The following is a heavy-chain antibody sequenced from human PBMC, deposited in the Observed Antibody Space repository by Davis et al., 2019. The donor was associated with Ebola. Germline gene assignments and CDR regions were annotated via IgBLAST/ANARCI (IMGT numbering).Heavy chain of an antibody. CDR1: GYPFTDFA. Sequence: ASVQVSCKASGYPFTDFAINWSRHPPGQRLEWLGWITTNTASPTYARGFSERFVFSLDTSVNTAFLQINNLRAEDTAIYYCARGMGELALNWGQGTLVTVSS. D-gene: IGHD3-16*01. CDR3: ARGMGELALN. CDR2: ITTNTASP. J-gene: IGHJ4*02. V-gene: IGHV7-4-1*02.